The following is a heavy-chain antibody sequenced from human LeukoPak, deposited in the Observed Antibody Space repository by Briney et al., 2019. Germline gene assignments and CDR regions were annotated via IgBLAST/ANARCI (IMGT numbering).Heavy chain of an antibody. CDR1: GGSISNHY. V-gene: IGHV4-59*03. J-gene: IGHJ4*02. CDR2: SYYKVSN. D-gene: IGHD6-6*01. CDR3: VGGKYSSSYFDY. Sequence: SETLSLTCSVSGGSISNHYWSWIRQSPEKGLEWIGYSYYKVSNNYNPSLRSRVTISVDTSKNQFSLKLSSVTAADTAVYFCVGGKYSSSYFDYWGQGTLVTVSS.